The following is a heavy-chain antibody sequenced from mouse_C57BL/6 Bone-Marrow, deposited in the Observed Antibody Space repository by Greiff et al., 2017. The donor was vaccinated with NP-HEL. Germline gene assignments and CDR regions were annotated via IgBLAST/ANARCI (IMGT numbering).Heavy chain of an antibody. CDR2: ISDGGSYT. V-gene: IGHV5-4*01. CDR3: AREWYYGRGFYFDY. J-gene: IGHJ2*01. CDR1: GFTFSSYA. Sequence: EVKVEESGGGLVKPGGSLKLSCAASGFTFSSYAMSWVRQTPEKRLEWVATISDGGSYTYYPDNVKGRFTISRDNAKNNLYLQMSHLKSEDTAMYYCAREWYYGRGFYFDYWGQGTTLTVSS. D-gene: IGHD1-1*01.